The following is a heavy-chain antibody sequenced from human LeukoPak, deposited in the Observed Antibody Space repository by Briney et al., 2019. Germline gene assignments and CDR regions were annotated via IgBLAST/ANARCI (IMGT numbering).Heavy chain of an antibody. CDR2: ISSSGTYT. Sequence: GGSLRLSCAASGFTFSDYYMNWIRQAPGKGLGWVSYISSSGTYTNYADSVRGRFTIPRDNAKNSLYLQMNNLRAEDTAVYYGARGKQQLALFDYWGQGTLVTVSS. CDR1: GFTFSDYY. D-gene: IGHD6-13*01. V-gene: IGHV3-11*06. CDR3: ARGKQQLALFDY. J-gene: IGHJ4*02.